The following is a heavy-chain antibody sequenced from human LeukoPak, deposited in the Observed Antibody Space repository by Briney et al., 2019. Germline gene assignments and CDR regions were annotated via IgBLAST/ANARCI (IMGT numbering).Heavy chain of an antibody. CDR3: AKRGAPTGTYFDN. D-gene: IGHD1-1*01. CDR2: ISGSGGNT. Sequence: GGSLGLSCAASGFTFSSYAMTWVRQAPGKGLEWVSLISGSGGNTYYVDSVKGRFTISRDNSKNTLYLQMNSLRAEDTAVYFCAKRGAPTGTYFDNWGQGTLVTVSS. CDR1: GFTFSSYA. V-gene: IGHV3-23*01. J-gene: IGHJ4*02.